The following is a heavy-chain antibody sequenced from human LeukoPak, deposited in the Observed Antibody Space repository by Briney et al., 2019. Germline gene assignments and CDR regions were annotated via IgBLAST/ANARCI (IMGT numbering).Heavy chain of an antibody. Sequence: GGSLKLSCAASGFTFNNYAMSWVRQAPGKGLEWVSAISGSGGSTYYADSVKGRFTISRHNSQNMLYLQMNSLRAEDTAVYYCAKGTSPSWYYFDYWGQGTLVTVSS. CDR2: ISGSGGST. CDR3: AKGTSPSWYYFDY. CDR1: GFTFNNYA. V-gene: IGHV3-23*01. D-gene: IGHD1-14*01. J-gene: IGHJ4*02.